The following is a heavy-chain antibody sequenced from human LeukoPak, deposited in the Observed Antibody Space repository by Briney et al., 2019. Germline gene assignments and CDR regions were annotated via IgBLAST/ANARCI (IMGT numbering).Heavy chain of an antibody. Sequence: GGSLRLSCAASGFTFSSYSMHWVRQAPGKGLEWVAVISYDGSSKYYADSVKGRFTISRDNSMNTLYLQMYSLRPEDTAVYYCAGLDTALVFDYFDYWGLGTLVTVSS. D-gene: IGHD5-18*01. CDR2: ISYDGSSK. CDR1: GFTFSSYS. V-gene: IGHV3-30*04. J-gene: IGHJ4*02. CDR3: AGLDTALVFDYFDY.